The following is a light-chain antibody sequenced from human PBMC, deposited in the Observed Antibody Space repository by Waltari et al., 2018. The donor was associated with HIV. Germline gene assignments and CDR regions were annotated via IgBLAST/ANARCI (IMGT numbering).Light chain of an antibody. V-gene: IGLV2-23*02. CDR1: SSDVGSYYL. Sequence: QSALTQPASVSGSPGQSITISCTGTSSDVGSYYLVSWYQQHPGNAPKLMIYEVSKRPSGVSNRFSGSKSGNTASLTISGLQAEDEADYYCCSYAGSSTFVVFGGGTKLTVL. CDR2: EVS. J-gene: IGLJ2*01. CDR3: CSYAGSSTFVV.